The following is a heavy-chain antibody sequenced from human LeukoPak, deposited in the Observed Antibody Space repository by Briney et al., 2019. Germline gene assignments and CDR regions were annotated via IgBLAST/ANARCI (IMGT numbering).Heavy chain of an antibody. CDR3: ARSRLNSYYMDV. J-gene: IGHJ6*03. Sequence: SETLSPTCTVSSGSISSNYWNWIRQPPGKGLEWIGYIYSSGSTTYNPSLKSRVTISLDTSKNQFSLKVNSVTAADTAVYYCARSRLNSYYMDVWGKGTTVTVSS. CDR2: IYSSGST. D-gene: IGHD3-16*01. CDR1: SGSISSNY. V-gene: IGHV4-59*01.